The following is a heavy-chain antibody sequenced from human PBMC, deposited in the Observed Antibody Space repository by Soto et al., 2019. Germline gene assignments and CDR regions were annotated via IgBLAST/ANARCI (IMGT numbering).Heavy chain of an antibody. CDR1: GFTVSSNY. J-gene: IGHJ3*02. V-gene: IGHV3-53*01. CDR3: ARDYDILTGAPNAFDI. CDR2: IYSGGST. D-gene: IGHD3-9*01. Sequence: AGGSLRLSCAASGFTVSSNYMSWVRQAPGKGLEWVSVIYSGGSTYYADSVKGRFTISRDNSKNTLYLQMNSLRAEDTAVYYCARDYDILTGAPNAFDIWGQGTMVTVSS.